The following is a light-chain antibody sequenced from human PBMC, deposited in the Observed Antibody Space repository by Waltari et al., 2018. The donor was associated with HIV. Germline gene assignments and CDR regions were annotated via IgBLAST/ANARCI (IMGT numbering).Light chain of an antibody. Sequence: DIHLTHSPPFLSAAIGDRGTISCRATQGINSYLPWYQQKPGKAPKLLIYVDSTCRSGVPSRFSVSGSGTEFTLTISNLQPEDSATYYCQYLNSYPLPFGGGTKVETK. V-gene: IGKV1-9*01. J-gene: IGKJ4*01. CDR1: QGINSY. CDR3: QYLNSYPLP. CDR2: VDS.